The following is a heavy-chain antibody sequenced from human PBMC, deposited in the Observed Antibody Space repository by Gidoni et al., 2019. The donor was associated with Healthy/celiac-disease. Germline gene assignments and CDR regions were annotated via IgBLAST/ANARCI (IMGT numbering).Heavy chain of an antibody. J-gene: IGHJ4*02. V-gene: IGHV1-69*01. Sequence: QVQLVQSGAEVKKPGSSVQLSCKASGGTSSSYAISWVRPAPGQGLEGLGGIIPIFGTANYAQKCQSRVTITADESTGTDYMELSSLRSEDTAVYYCAGPSLEMATGPLGYWGQGTLVTVSS. D-gene: IGHD5-12*01. CDR3: AGPSLEMATGPLGY. CDR2: IIPIFGTA. CDR1: GGTSSSYA.